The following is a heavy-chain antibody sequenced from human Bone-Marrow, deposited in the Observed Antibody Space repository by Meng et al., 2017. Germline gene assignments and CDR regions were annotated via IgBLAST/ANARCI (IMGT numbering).Heavy chain of an antibody. V-gene: IGHV1-69*01. CDR1: GAASSSYA. J-gene: IGHJ5*02. D-gene: IGHD4-23*01. CDR2: IIPIFGTA. CDR3: ARFSVVTGYWFDP. Sequence: AHVVAAGAQVKKSGSWVKVSCKASGAASSSYAISWVRQAPGQGLEWMGGIIPIFGTANYAQKFQGRVTITTDESTSTAYMELSSLRSEDTAVYYCARFSVVTGYWFDPWGQGTLVTVSS.